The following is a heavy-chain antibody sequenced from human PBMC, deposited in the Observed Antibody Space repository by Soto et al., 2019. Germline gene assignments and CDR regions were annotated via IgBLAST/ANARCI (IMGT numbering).Heavy chain of an antibody. V-gene: IGHV4-34*01. J-gene: IGHJ4*02. CDR2: INHSGST. CDR3: AREGERGYCSSTSCYTVSYYFDY. Sequence: PSGTLSLTCAVYGGSFSGYYWSWIRQPPGKGLEWIGEINHSGSTNYNPSLKSRVTISVDTSKNQFSLKLSSVTAADTAVYYCAREGERGYCSSTSCYTVSYYFDYWGQGTLVTVSS. D-gene: IGHD2-2*02. CDR1: GGSFSGYY.